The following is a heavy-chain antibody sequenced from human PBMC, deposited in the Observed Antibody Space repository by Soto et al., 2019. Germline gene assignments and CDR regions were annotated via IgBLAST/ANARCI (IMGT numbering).Heavy chain of an antibody. CDR2: IDPSDSYT. V-gene: IGHV5-10-1*01. Sequence: PGDSLKISCKGSGYSFTSYWISRVRQMPGKGLEWMGRIDPSDSYTNYSPSFQGHVTISADKSISTAYLQWSSLKASDTAMYYCARQTYSNYGLYYYGMDVWGQGTTVTVSS. CDR3: ARQTYSNYGLYYYGMDV. CDR1: GYSFTSYW. J-gene: IGHJ6*02. D-gene: IGHD4-4*01.